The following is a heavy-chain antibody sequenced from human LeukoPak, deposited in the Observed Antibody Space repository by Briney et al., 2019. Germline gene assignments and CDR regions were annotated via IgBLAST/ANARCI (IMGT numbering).Heavy chain of an antibody. Sequence: SETLSLTCAVYGGSFSGYYWSWIRQPPEKGLEWIGEINHSGSTNYNPSLKSRVSISVDTSKNQFSLKLNSVTAADTAVYYCARETPVGYGVYWGQGTLVTVSS. J-gene: IGHJ4*02. CDR2: INHSGST. D-gene: IGHD5-12*01. CDR1: GGSFSGYY. V-gene: IGHV4-34*01. CDR3: ARETPVGYGVY.